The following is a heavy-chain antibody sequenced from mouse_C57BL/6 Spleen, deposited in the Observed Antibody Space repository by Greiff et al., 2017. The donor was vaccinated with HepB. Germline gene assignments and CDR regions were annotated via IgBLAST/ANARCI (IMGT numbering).Heavy chain of an antibody. Sequence: QVQLQQPGAELVRPGSSVKLSCKASGYTFTSYWMDWVKQRPGQGLEWIGNIYPSDSETHYNQKFKDKATLTVDKSSSTAYMQLSSLTSEDSAVYYCARVYDGYYPGYWGQGTTLTVSS. CDR3: ARVYDGYYPGY. CDR2: IYPSDSET. V-gene: IGHV1-61*01. J-gene: IGHJ2*01. CDR1: GYTFTSYW. D-gene: IGHD2-3*01.